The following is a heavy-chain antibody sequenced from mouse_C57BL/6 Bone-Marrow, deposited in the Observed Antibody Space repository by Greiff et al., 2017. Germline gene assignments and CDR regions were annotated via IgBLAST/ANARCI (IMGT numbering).Heavy chain of an antibody. J-gene: IGHJ3*01. D-gene: IGHD2-4*01. CDR1: GYTFTSYW. CDR2: IDPSDSYT. CDR3: ARRYDSAWFAY. Sequence: QVQLQQPGAELVKPGASVKLSCKASGYTFTSYWMHWVKQRPGQGLEWIGEIDPSDSYTNYNQKFKGKSTLTVDKSSSTAYMQLSSLTSEDSAVYYCARRYDSAWFAYWGQGTLVTVSA. V-gene: IGHV1-69*01.